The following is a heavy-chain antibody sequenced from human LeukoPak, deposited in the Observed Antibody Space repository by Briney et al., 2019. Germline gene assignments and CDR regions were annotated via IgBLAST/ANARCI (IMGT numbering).Heavy chain of an antibody. J-gene: IGHJ4*02. Sequence: SETLSLTCTVSGGSISSYYWSWIRQPAGKGLEWIGRIYTSGSTNYNPSLKSRVTMSVDTSKNQFSLKLSSVTAADTAAYYCAREGAYCGGDCYIHWGQGTLVTVSS. CDR1: GGSISSYY. CDR3: AREGAYCGGDCYIH. V-gene: IGHV4-4*07. D-gene: IGHD2-21*02. CDR2: IYTSGST.